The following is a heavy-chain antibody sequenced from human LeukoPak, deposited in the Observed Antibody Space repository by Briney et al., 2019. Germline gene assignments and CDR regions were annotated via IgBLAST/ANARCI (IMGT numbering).Heavy chain of an antibody. CDR1: GFTFSSYA. D-gene: IGHD3-10*01. V-gene: IGHV3-23*01. J-gene: IGHJ4*02. CDR2: ISGSGGST. Sequence: PGGSLRLSCAASGFTFSSYAMSWVRQAPGKGLEWVSAISGSGGSTYYADSVKGRFTISRDNSKNTLYLQMNSLRAEDTAVYYCAKGSLNYGSGSHLFPLDYWGQGTLVTVSS. CDR3: AKGSLNYGSGSHLFPLDY.